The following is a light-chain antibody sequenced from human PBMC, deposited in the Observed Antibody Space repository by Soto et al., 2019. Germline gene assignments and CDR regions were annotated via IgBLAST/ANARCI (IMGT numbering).Light chain of an antibody. CDR2: GAS. Sequence: EVLMTQSPATLSLSPGERATLSCWASETVATNLAWYQQKPGQAPGLLISGASTRAAGISDRFRGSGSGTEFTLTISSLRSEDSAIYYCQQYFEWPPMTFGQGTKVEI. CDR3: QQYFEWPPMT. J-gene: IGKJ1*01. CDR1: ETVATN. V-gene: IGKV3-15*01.